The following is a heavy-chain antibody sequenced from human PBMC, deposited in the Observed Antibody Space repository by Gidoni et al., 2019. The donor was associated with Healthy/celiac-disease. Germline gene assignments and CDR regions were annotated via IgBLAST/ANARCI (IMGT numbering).Heavy chain of an antibody. CDR3: ARSLWCGGDCFFFDY. CDR1: GFTFSDYY. J-gene: IGHJ4*02. D-gene: IGHD2-21*02. Sequence: QVQLVESGGGLVKPGGSLRLSCAAPGFTFSDYYMSWIRQAPGKGLEWVSYISSSSSYTNYADSVKGRFTISRDNAKNSLYLQMNSLRAEDTAVYYCARSLWCGGDCFFFDYWGQGTLVTVSS. V-gene: IGHV3-11*06. CDR2: ISSSSSYT.